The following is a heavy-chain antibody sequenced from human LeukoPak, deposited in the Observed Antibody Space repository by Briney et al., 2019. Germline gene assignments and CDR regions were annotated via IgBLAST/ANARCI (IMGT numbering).Heavy chain of an antibody. D-gene: IGHD2-2*01. V-gene: IGHV3-30*02. J-gene: IGHJ4*02. CDR2: IRYDGSNK. CDR1: GFTFSTSG. CDR3: AKDNPIEEVPGLGPGQ. Sequence: GGSLRLSCAASGFTFSTSGIHWVRQAPGKGLEWVAFIRYDGSNKFYADSVKGRFTISRDNSKNTLWLQMNSLRTEDTAVYYCAKDNPIEEVPGLGPGQWGQGTLVTVSS.